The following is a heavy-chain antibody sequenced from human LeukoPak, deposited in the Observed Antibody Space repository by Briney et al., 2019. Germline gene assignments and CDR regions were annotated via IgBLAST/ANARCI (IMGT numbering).Heavy chain of an antibody. Sequence: PSETLSLTCTVSGGSISTSNYYWGWIRQPPGKGLEWIGNIFYSGSTYYSPSLRSRVTISLDTSRNQFSLKLNSVTAADTAVYYCARTEWELLFSYYYMDVWGKGTTVTVSS. V-gene: IGHV4-39*07. CDR3: ARTEWELLFSYYYMDV. J-gene: IGHJ6*03. D-gene: IGHD1-26*01. CDR2: IFYSGST. CDR1: GGSISTSNYY.